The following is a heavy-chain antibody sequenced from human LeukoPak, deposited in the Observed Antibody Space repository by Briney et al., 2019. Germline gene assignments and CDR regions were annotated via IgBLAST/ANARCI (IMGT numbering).Heavy chain of an antibody. D-gene: IGHD1-1*01. CDR3: ARKNGYFDY. CDR2: IYYSGST. J-gene: IGHJ4*02. Sequence: SETLSLTCTVSGGSISSYYWSWIRQPPGKGLEWIGYIYYSGSTDYNPSLESRVTISVDTSKNQFSLKLRSVTAADTAVYYCARKNGYFDYWGQGSLVTVSS. V-gene: IGHV4-59*01. CDR1: GGSISSYY.